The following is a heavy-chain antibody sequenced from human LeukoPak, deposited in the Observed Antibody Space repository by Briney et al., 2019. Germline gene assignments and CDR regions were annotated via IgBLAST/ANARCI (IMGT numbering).Heavy chain of an antibody. CDR2: INHSGST. V-gene: IGHV4-34*01. CDR1: GGSFSGYY. J-gene: IGHJ4*02. Sequence: SETLSLTCAVCGGSFSGYYWSWIRQPPGKGLEWIGEINHSGSTNYNPSLKSRVTISVDTSKNQFSLKLSSVTAAGTSVYYCARAITGPVDYWGQGTLVTVSS. D-gene: IGHD3-10*01. CDR3: ARAITGPVDY.